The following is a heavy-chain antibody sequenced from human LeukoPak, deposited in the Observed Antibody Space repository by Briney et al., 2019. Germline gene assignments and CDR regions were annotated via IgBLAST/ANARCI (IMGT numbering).Heavy chain of an antibody. Sequence: GGSLRLSCEASGLTFSSYGMHWVRQAPGKGLEWVAVISYEGSNQYYADSVKGRFTISRDNSKNMVYLQMNSLRAEDTAVYYCARTREQWQVLDYWGQGTLVTVSS. CDR2: ISYEGSNQ. J-gene: IGHJ4*02. V-gene: IGHV3-30*03. CDR1: GLTFSSYG. CDR3: ARTREQWQVLDY. D-gene: IGHD6-19*01.